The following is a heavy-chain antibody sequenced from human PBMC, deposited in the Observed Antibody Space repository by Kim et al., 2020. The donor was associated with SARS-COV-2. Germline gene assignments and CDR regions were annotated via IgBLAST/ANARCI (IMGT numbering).Heavy chain of an antibody. CDR3: ARGYYYDSSGSMGY. V-gene: IGHV1-46*01. D-gene: IGHD3-22*01. J-gene: IGHJ4*02. Sequence: AQTFQGRVTMTRDTSTSTVYMELSSLRSEDTAVYYCARGYYYDSSGSMGYWGQGTLVTVSS.